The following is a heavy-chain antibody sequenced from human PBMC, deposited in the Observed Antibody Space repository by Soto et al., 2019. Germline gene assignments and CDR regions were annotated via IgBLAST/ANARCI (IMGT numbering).Heavy chain of an antibody. V-gene: IGHV1-69*13. Sequence: GASVKVSCKASGGTFSSYAISWVRQAPGQGLEWMGGIIPIFGTANYAQKFQGRVTITADESTSTAYMELSSLRSEDTAVYYCASSVPGDLWSGYPPAYYFDYWGQGTLVTVSS. CDR2: IIPIFGTA. D-gene: IGHD3-3*01. CDR3: ASSVPGDLWSGYPPAYYFDY. J-gene: IGHJ4*02. CDR1: GGTFSSYA.